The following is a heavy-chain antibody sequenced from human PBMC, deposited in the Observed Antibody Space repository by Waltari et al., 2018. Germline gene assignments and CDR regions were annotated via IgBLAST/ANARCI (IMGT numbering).Heavy chain of an antibody. V-gene: IGHV1-24*01. CDR3: ATLPPPTASGSYYWYYFDY. CDR2: FDPEDGET. Sequence: QVQLVQSGAEVKKPGASVKVSCKVSGYTLTELSMHRVRPAPRKGLEWMGGFDPEDGETIYAQKFQGRVTMTEDTSTDTAYMELSSLRSEDTAVYYCATLPPPTASGSYYWYYFDYWGQGTLVTVSS. CDR1: GYTLTELS. D-gene: IGHD1-26*01. J-gene: IGHJ4*02.